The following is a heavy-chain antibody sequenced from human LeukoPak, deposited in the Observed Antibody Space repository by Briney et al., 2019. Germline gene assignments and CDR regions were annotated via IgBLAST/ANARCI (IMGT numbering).Heavy chain of an antibody. Sequence: EASVKVSCKASGGTFSSYAISWVRQAPGQGLEWMGWISAYNGNTNYAQKLQGRVTMTTDTSTSTAYMELRSLRSDDTAVYYCARLLAVAGTWWFDPWGQGTLVTVSS. CDR3: ARLLAVAGTWWFDP. CDR1: GGTFSSYA. V-gene: IGHV1-18*01. D-gene: IGHD6-19*01. CDR2: ISAYNGNT. J-gene: IGHJ5*02.